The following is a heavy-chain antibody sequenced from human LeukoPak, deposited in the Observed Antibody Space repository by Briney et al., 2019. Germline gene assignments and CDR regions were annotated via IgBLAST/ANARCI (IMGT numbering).Heavy chain of an antibody. CDR3: AREEGNWNDLDAFDI. V-gene: IGHV4-59*01. D-gene: IGHD1-20*01. CDR1: GGSISSYY. CDR2: IYYSGST. J-gene: IGHJ3*02. Sequence: PSEPLSLTCTVSGGSISSYYWRWIRQPPGKGLEWLGYIYYSGSTNYNPSLKSRVTISVDTSKNQFSLKLSSVTAADTAVYYCAREEGNWNDLDAFDIWGQGTMVTVSS.